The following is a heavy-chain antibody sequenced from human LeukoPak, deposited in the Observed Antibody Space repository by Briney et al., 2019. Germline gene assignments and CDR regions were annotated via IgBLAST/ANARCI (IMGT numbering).Heavy chain of an antibody. CDR2: IYYSGST. CDR3: ARGRITIFGVVTPFDY. D-gene: IGHD3-3*01. Sequence: PSETLSLTCIVSGGSISSSSYNWGWIRQPPGKGLEWIGYIYYSGSTYYNPSLKSRVTISVDTSKNQFSLKLSSVTAADTAVYYCARGRITIFGVVTPFDYWGQGTLVTVSS. CDR1: GGSISSSSYN. J-gene: IGHJ4*02. V-gene: IGHV4-31*03.